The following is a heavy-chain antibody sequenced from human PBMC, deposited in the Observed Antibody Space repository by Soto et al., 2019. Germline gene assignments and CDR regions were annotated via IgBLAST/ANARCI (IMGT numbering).Heavy chain of an antibody. J-gene: IGHJ6*02. CDR2: IIPILGIA. D-gene: IGHD6-13*01. CDR3: ARLLVLDYYYGMDV. CDR1: GGTFSSYT. Sequence: QVQLVQSGAEVKKPGSSVKVSCKASGGTFSSYTISWVRQAPGQGLEWMGRIIPILGIANYAQKFQGRVTITAAKXXSTAYMELSSLRSEDTAVYYCARLLVLDYYYGMDVWGQGTTVTVSS. V-gene: IGHV1-69*02.